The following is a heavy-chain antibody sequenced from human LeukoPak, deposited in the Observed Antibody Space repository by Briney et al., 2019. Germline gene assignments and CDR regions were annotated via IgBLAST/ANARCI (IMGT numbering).Heavy chain of an antibody. CDR1: GGSISSGDYY. CDR2: IYYSGST. J-gene: IGHJ4*02. CDR3: ARDYGGNPDSSYFDY. Sequence: PSQTLSLTCTVSGGSISSGDYYWSWIRQPPAKGLEWIGYIYYSGSTYYNPSLKSRVTISVDTSKNQFSLKLSSVTAADTAVYYCARDYGGNPDSSYFDYWGQGTLVTVSS. V-gene: IGHV4-30-4*08. D-gene: IGHD4-23*01.